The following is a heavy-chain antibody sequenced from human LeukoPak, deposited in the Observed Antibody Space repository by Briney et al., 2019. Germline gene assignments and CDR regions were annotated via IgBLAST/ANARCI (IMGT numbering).Heavy chain of an antibody. J-gene: IGHJ4*02. D-gene: IGHD2-8*02. V-gene: IGHV3-7*01. CDR1: RFPFSDYW. CDR2: INKDGSEK. CDR3: ATYTQYFGAPGGADY. Sequence: PGGSLRLSCAVSRFPFSDYWMRWVRQAPGKGLEWVAAINKDGSEKQYVDSVKGRFTISRDNARNSVYLQMTSLGAEDTAVYYCATYTQYFGAPGGADYSGLGTLVTVSS.